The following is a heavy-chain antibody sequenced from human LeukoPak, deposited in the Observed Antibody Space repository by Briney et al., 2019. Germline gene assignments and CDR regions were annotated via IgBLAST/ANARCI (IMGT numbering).Heavy chain of an antibody. V-gene: IGHV1-2*02. CDR2: INPNSGGT. Sequence: GASVKVSCKASGYTFTGYYIHWVRQAPGQGLEWMGWINPNSGGTNYAQKFQGRVTMTRDTSISTAYMELSRLRSDDTAVYYCARGENFYDSSVYYQGDACDIWGQGTMVTVSS. J-gene: IGHJ3*02. CDR1: GYTFTGYY. D-gene: IGHD3-22*01. CDR3: ARGENFYDSSVYYQGDACDI.